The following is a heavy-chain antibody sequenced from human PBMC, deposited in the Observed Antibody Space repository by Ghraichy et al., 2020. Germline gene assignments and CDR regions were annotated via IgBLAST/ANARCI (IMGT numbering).Heavy chain of an antibody. V-gene: IGHV4-4*07. CDR2: IFSSGST. Sequence: SQTLSLTCTVSGGSISSYYWSWLRQPAGKGLEWIGRIFSSGSTNYNPSLKSRVTMSVDTSKNQFSLKLNSVTAADTAVYYCARVRVDYYDSSGYYHELVYFDLWGRGTLVTVSS. CDR3: ARVRVDYYDSSGYYHELVYFDL. J-gene: IGHJ2*01. CDR1: GGSISSYY. D-gene: IGHD3-22*01.